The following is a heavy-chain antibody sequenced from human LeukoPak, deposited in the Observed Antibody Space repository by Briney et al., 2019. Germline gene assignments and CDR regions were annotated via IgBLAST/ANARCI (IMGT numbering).Heavy chain of an antibody. CDR3: AKIQVGAPSYDAFDI. Sequence: GGSLRLSCAGSGFTFSSYAMHWVRQAPGEGLEWVAVIFYDGSIGYYADSVKGRFTISRDNSKNTLYLQMNSLRAEDTAVYYCAKIQVGAPSYDAFDIWGQGTMVTVSS. CDR1: GFTFSSYA. J-gene: IGHJ3*02. CDR2: IFYDGSIG. V-gene: IGHV3-30*04. D-gene: IGHD1-26*01.